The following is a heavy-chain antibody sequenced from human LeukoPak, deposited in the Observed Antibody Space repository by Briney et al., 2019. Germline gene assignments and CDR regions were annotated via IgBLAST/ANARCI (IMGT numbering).Heavy chain of an antibody. J-gene: IGHJ4*02. D-gene: IGHD6-19*01. CDR2: IYYSGST. CDR1: GGSISSYY. Sequence: PSETLSLTCTVSGGSISSYYWSWIRQPPGKGLEWIGYIYYSGSTNYNPSLKSRVTISVDTSKNQFSLKLSPVTAADTAVYYCASSPGYSSGWYDGGFDYWGQGTLVTVSS. CDR3: ASSPGYSSGWYDGGFDY. V-gene: IGHV4-59*08.